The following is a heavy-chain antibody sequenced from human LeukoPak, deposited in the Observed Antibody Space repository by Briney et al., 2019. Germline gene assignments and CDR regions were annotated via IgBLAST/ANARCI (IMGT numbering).Heavy chain of an antibody. V-gene: IGHV5-51*01. Sequence: GESLKISCKGSGYSFTSYWIGWVRQMPGKGLEWMGIIYPGDSDTRYSPSFQGQVTISADKSISTAYPQWSSLKASDTAMYYCARVYSVVAATIPYYFDYWGQGTLVTVSS. J-gene: IGHJ4*02. D-gene: IGHD2-15*01. CDR1: GYSFTSYW. CDR3: ARVYSVVAATIPYYFDY. CDR2: IYPGDSDT.